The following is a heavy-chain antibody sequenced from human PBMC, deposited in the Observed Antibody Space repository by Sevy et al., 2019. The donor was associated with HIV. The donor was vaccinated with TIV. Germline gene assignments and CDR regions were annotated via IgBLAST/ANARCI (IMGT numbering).Heavy chain of an antibody. D-gene: IGHD1-26*01. CDR2: ISSSSSYI. V-gene: IGHV3-21*01. J-gene: IGHJ4*02. CDR1: GFTFSSYS. CDR3: ARDLGFKAEPGADYYFDY. Sequence: GGSLRLSCAASGFTFSSYSMNWVRQAPGKGLEWVSSISSSSSYIYYAYSVKGRFTISRDNAKNSLYLQMNSLRAEDTAVYYCARDLGFKAEPGADYYFDYWGQGTLVTVSS.